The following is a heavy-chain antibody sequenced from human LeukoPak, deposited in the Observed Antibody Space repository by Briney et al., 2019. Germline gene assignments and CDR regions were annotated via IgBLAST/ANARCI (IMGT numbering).Heavy chain of an antibody. V-gene: IGHV3-74*01. J-gene: IGHJ4*02. D-gene: IGHD3-16*01. CDR2: INSDGITT. CDR3: TRDKAADYGLFDY. CDR1: GFTFSGYW. Sequence: GGPLRLSCAASGFTFSGYWMHWVRQAPGEGPVWVSRINSDGITTSYADSVKGRFTISRDNAKNTLYLQMNSLRAEDTAVYYCTRDKAADYGLFDYWGQGTLVTVSS.